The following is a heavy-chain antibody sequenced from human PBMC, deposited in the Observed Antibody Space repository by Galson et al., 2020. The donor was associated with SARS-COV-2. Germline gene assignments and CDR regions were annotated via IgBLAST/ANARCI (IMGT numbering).Heavy chain of an antibody. V-gene: IGHV4-59*01. CDR2: IYYSGST. D-gene: IGHD2-21*02. Sequence: SQTLSLTCTVSGGTISSYSWSWIRQPPGKGLEWIGYIYYSGSTNYNPSLKSRVTISVDTSKNQFSLKLSSVTAADTAVYYCARDGAYCGGDCYSGWFDPWGQGTLVTVSS. CDR1: GGTISSYS. CDR3: ARDGAYCGGDCYSGWFDP. J-gene: IGHJ5*02.